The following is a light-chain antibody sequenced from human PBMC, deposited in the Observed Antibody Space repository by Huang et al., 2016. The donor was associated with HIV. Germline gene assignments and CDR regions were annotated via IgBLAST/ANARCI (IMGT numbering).Light chain of an antibody. CDR3: QQYDSLLT. J-gene: IGKJ3*01. V-gene: IGKV1-33*01. CDR1: QDISNY. Sequence: DIQMTQSPSSLSVSVGDRVTITCQASQDISNYLTWYQQKPGKAPKLLIYDASNLETGVPSRFSGSGSGTDFTFTISSLQPEDIATYYCQQYDSLLTFGPGTKVDIK. CDR2: DAS.